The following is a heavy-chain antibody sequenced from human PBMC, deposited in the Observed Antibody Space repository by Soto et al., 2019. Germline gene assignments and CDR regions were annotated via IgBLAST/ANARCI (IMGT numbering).Heavy chain of an antibody. Sequence: QVQLVQSGAEVKKPGASVKVSCKASGYTFTNYDINWVRQAPGQGLEWMGWMNSNSGNTGYARKFQGRVTMTRITSINTVFMELSSLRSEDTAVYYCAKSSNRAHFDYWGQGTLVTVSS. D-gene: IGHD6-6*01. CDR1: GYTFTNYD. CDR2: MNSNSGNT. J-gene: IGHJ4*02. V-gene: IGHV1-8*01. CDR3: AKSSNRAHFDY.